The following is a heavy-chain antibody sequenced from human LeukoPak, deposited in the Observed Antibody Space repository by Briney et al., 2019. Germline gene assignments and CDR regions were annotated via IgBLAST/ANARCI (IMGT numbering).Heavy chain of an antibody. CDR2: IYYSGRT. Sequence: PSETLSLTCTVSAGSISSSNYYWGWIRQPPGKGLEWIGSIYYSGRTYYNPSLKSRVNISVDTSKNQFSLKLTSVTAADTAVYYCARSQFYGSGSYQGRWFDPWGQGTLVTVSS. V-gene: IGHV4-39*07. CDR3: ARSQFYGSGSYQGRWFDP. J-gene: IGHJ5*02. D-gene: IGHD3-10*01. CDR1: AGSISSSNYY.